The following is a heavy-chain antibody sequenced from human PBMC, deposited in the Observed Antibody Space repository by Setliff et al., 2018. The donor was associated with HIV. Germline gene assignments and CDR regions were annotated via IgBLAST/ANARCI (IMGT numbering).Heavy chain of an antibody. V-gene: IGHV1-18*01. J-gene: IGHJ3*02. CDR1: GYAFTSYG. Sequence: ASVKVSCKASGYAFTSYGISWERRAPGQGLEWMGWISAYNGNTNYAQKLQGRVTMTTDTSTSTAYMELRSLRSDDTAVYYCARDLDSSGYGDAFDIWGQGTMVTVSS. CDR3: ARDLDSSGYGDAFDI. D-gene: IGHD3-22*01. CDR2: ISAYNGNT.